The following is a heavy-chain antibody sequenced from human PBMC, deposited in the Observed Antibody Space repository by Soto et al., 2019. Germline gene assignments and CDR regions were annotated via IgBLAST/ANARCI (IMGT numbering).Heavy chain of an antibody. Sequence: PSETLSLTSTFSGGSISSYYCIWIRQPPVKGLHSIGYIYYSGSTNYNPSLKSRVTISVGTSKNQFSLKLSSVTAADTAVYYCARGETYYDFWSGYYPPLSMDVWGQGTTVTVSS. CDR3: ARGETYYDFWSGYYPPLSMDV. CDR1: GGSISSYY. D-gene: IGHD3-3*01. V-gene: IGHV4-59*01. J-gene: IGHJ6*02. CDR2: IYYSGST.